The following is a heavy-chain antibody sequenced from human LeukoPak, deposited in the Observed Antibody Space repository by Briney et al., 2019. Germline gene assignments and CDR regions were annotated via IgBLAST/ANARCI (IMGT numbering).Heavy chain of an antibody. V-gene: IGHV5-10-1*01. CDR2: INPTDSYT. D-gene: IGHD2-8*02. J-gene: IGHJ5*02. Sequence: RGESLKFSCKGSGYSFTSYWISWVRQMPGKGREWMGRINPTDSYTNYRPSFQGHVTISADKTISTVYLHWSSLKDSDTAMYYCARQLRVGTVQGFDPWGQGTLVTVSS. CDR1: GYSFTSYW. CDR3: ARQLRVGTVQGFDP.